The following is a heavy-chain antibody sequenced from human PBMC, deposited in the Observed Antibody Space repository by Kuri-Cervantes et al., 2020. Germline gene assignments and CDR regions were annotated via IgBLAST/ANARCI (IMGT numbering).Heavy chain of an antibody. CDR3: SGYCSGGSCYAPYYFDY. Sequence: GGSLRLSCAASGFTFSSYGMHWVRQAPGKGLEWVAVIWYDGSNKYYADSVKGRFTISRDNSKNTLYLQMNSLRAEDTAVYYCSGYCSGGSCYAPYYFDYWGQGTLVTVSS. D-gene: IGHD2-15*01. V-gene: IGHV3-33*08. CDR2: IWYDGSNK. J-gene: IGHJ4*02. CDR1: GFTFSSYG.